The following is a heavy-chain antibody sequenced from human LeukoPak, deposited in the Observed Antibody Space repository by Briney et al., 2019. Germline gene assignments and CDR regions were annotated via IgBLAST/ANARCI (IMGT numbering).Heavy chain of an antibody. Sequence: GGSLRLSCAASGFTFSSYSMNWVRQAPGKRLEWVSPISSSSSYIYYADSVKGRFTISRDNAKSSLYLQMNSLRAEDTAVYYCARVTPSAAAGTDYWGQGTLVTVSS. J-gene: IGHJ4*02. CDR2: ISSSSSYI. CDR1: GFTFSSYS. D-gene: IGHD6-13*01. CDR3: ARVTPSAAAGTDY. V-gene: IGHV3-21*01.